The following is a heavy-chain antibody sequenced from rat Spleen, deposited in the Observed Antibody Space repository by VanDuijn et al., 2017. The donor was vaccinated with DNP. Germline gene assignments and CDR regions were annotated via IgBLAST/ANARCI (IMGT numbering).Heavy chain of an antibody. CDR2: ISYSGST. CDR1: AYSITTNY. V-gene: IGHV3-1*01. J-gene: IGHJ2*01. Sequence: EVQLHESGPGLVKPSQSLSLTCSVTAYSITTNYWGWIRKFPGNKMEWVGHISYSGSTTYNPSLKSRISITRDTSKNQFFLHLKSVTTEDTATYYCARWSDYFDYWGQGVMVTVSS. CDR3: ARWSDYFDY.